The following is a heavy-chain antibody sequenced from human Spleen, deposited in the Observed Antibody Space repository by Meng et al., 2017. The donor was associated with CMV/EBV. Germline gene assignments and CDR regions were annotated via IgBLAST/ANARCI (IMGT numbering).Heavy chain of an antibody. V-gene: IGHV1-18*01. D-gene: IGHD1-7*01. CDR3: ARDYRLELRDY. J-gene: IGHJ4*02. Sequence: SCKASGYTFTRYGISWVRQAPGQGLEWMGWISAYNGNTNYAQKLQGRVTMTTDTSTSTAYMELRSLRSDDTAVYYCARDYRLELRDYWGQGTLVTVSS. CDR1: GYTFTRYG. CDR2: ISAYNGNT.